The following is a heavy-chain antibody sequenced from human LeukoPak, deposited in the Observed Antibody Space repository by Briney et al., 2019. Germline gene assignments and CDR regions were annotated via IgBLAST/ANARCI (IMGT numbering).Heavy chain of an antibody. J-gene: IGHJ6*02. D-gene: IGHD2-15*01. V-gene: IGHV1-46*01. CDR1: GYTFTSYY. CDR2: INPSGGST. Sequence: ASVKVSCKASGYTFTSYYMHWVRQAPGQGLEWMGIINPSGGSTSYAQKFQGRVTITADKSTSTAYMELSSLRSEDTAVYYCARGPGYCSGGGCGYYYYGMDVWGQGTTVTVSS. CDR3: ARGPGYCSGGGCGYYYYGMDV.